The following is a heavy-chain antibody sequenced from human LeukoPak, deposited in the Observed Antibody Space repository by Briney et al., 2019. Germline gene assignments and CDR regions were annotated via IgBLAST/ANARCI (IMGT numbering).Heavy chain of an antibody. J-gene: IGHJ4*02. CDR1: GGTFSSYA. CDR2: ITPIFGTA. V-gene: IGHV1-69*13. CDR3: ASDHYYDSSRNY. Sequence: GASVKVSCKASGGTFSSYAISWVRQAPGQGLEWMGGITPIFGTANYAQKFQGRVTITADESTSTAYMELSSLRSEDTAVYYCASDHYYDSSRNYWGQGTLVTVSS. D-gene: IGHD3-22*01.